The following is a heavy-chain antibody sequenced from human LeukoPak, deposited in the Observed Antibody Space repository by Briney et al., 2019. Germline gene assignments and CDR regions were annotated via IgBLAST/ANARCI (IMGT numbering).Heavy chain of an antibody. Sequence: PGGSLGLSCAASGFTFSSYSMNWVRQAPGKGLEWVSSISSSSSYIYYADSVKGRFTISRDNAKNSLYLQMNSLRAEDTAVYYCARDLGGSYYSAFDIWGQGTMVTVSS. D-gene: IGHD1-26*01. J-gene: IGHJ3*02. CDR1: GFTFSSYS. CDR3: ARDLGGSYYSAFDI. V-gene: IGHV3-21*01. CDR2: ISSSSSYI.